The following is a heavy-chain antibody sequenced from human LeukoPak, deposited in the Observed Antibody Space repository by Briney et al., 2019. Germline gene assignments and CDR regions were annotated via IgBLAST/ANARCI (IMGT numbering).Heavy chain of an antibody. D-gene: IGHD3-22*01. Sequence: GGSLRLSCAASGFTFSSYGMHWVRQAPGKGLEWVSAISGSGGSTYYADSVKGRFTISRDNSKNTLYLQMNSLRAEDTAVYYCAKGSHYYDSSGFYWGQGTLVTVSS. CDR3: AKGSHYYDSSGFY. CDR2: ISGSGGST. J-gene: IGHJ4*02. CDR1: GFTFSSYG. V-gene: IGHV3-23*01.